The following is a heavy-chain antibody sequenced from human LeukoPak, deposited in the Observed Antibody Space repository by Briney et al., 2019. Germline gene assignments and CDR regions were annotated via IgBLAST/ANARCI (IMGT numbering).Heavy chain of an antibody. CDR1: GFTFSNYW. CDR3: ARDLGPYYDTGDKWFDP. D-gene: IGHD3-22*01. Sequence: GGSLRLSCAASGFTFSNYWMHWVRQAPGKGLVWVSRINSDGINTSYADSVKGRFTISRDNAKNTLNLQMNSLRAEDTAVYYFARDLGPYYDTGDKWFDPWGQGTLVNV. CDR2: INSDGINT. V-gene: IGHV3-74*01. J-gene: IGHJ5*02.